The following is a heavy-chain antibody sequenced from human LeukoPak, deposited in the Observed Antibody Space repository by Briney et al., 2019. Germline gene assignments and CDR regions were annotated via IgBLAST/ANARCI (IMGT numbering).Heavy chain of an antibody. Sequence: GGSLRLSCAASGFTFSDYDILWVRQAPGKGLEWVAVISYDGSNKYYADSVKGRFTISRDNSKNTLYLQINSLRAEDTAVYYCAREVGVVIRYYYYGMDVWGQGTTVTVSS. D-gene: IGHD3-3*01. J-gene: IGHJ6*02. CDR2: ISYDGSNK. V-gene: IGHV3-30*03. CDR1: GFTFSDYD. CDR3: AREVGVVIRYYYYGMDV.